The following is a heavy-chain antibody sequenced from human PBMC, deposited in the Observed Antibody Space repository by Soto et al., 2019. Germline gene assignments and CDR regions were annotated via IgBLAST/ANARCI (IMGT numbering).Heavy chain of an antibody. CDR1: GFTFSDHH. J-gene: IGHJ5*02. Sequence: EVQLVESGGGLVQPGGSLRLSCAASGFTFSDHHMDWVRQAPGKGLEWVGRTRNKANSYTTEYAASVKGRFTISRDDLKNSLYLQMNSLKTEDTAVYYCSRDLGSWGQGTLVTVSS. V-gene: IGHV3-72*01. CDR3: SRDLGS. CDR2: TRNKANSYTT.